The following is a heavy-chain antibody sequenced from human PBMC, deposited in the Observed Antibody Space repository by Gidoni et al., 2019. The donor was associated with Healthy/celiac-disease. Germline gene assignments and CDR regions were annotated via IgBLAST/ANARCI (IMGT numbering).Heavy chain of an antibody. CDR3: ASFSSGYF. Sequence: QVQLVESGGGVVQPGRSLRLSCAASGFTFSSYAMHWVRQAPGKGLEWVAVISYDGSNKYYADSVKGRFTISRDNSKNTLYLQMNSLRAEDTAVYYCASFSSGYFWGQGTLVTVSS. CDR1: GFTFSSYA. D-gene: IGHD3-22*01. J-gene: IGHJ4*02. CDR2: ISYDGSNK. V-gene: IGHV3-30*01.